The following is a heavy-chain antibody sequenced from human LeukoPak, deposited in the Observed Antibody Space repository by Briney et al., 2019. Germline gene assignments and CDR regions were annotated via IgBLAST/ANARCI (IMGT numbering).Heavy chain of an antibody. CDR1: GYTFTSHG. J-gene: IGHJ4*02. D-gene: IGHD5-12*01. CDR2: ISAYNGNT. Sequence: ASVKVSCKASGYTFTSHGITWVRQAPGQGLQWMGWISAYNGNTSYAQKFQDRVTMTTDTSTSTAYMELRSLRSDDTAVYYCARGSFVDMTWYFDSWGQGTLVTVSS. V-gene: IGHV1-18*04. CDR3: ARGSFVDMTWYFDS.